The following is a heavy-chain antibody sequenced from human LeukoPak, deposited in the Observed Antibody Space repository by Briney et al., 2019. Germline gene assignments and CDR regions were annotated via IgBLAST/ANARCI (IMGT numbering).Heavy chain of an antibody. CDR3: ARTNRGGYYKEDY. CDR2: IIPIFGTT. J-gene: IGHJ4*02. V-gene: IGHV1-69*05. CDR1: GGTFSSYA. D-gene: IGHD3-3*01. Sequence: ASVKVSCKASGGTFSSYAISWVRQAPGQGLEWMGGIIPIFGTTNYAQKFQGRVTITRNTSISTAYMELSSLRSEDTAVYYCARTNRGGYYKEDYWGQGTLVTVSS.